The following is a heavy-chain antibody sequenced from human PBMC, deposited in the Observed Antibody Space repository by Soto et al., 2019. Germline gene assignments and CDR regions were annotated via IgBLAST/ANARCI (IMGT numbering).Heavy chain of an antibody. D-gene: IGHD6-25*01. CDR2: INPNGGSK. CDR1: GYIFINYY. J-gene: IGHJ4*02. Sequence: QVHLVQSGAEVNKPGASVKVSCKASGYIFINYYIHWVRQAPGQGLEWIGIINPNGGSKHYAQKFRGPVTMARDTSTSTVYMDLSSMRSDDTAVYYCARDLAAADYWGQGTLVTVSS. CDR3: ARDLAAADY. V-gene: IGHV1-46*01.